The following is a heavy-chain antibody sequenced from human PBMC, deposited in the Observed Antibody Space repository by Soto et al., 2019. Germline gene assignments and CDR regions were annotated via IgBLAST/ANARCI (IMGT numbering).Heavy chain of an antibody. CDR2: ISYDGSNK. D-gene: IGHD2-15*01. J-gene: IGHJ4*02. Sequence: QVQLVESGGGVVQPGRSLRLSCAASGFTFSSYGMHWVRQAPGKGLEWVAVISYDGSNKYYADSVKGRFTISRDNSKXXXXXXXXXXXXXXXAVYYCAKGLIVVVAAPIDPDTLDYWGQGTLVTVSS. V-gene: IGHV3-30*18. CDR1: GFTFSSYG. CDR3: AKGLIVVVAAPIDPDTLDY.